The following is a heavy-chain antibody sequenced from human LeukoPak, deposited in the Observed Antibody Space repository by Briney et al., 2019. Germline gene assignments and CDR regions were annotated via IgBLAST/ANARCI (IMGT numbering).Heavy chain of an antibody. Sequence: SETLSLTCTVSGYSISSGYYWGWIRQPPGKGLEWIGSIYHSGSTYYNPSLKSRVTISVDTSKNQISLKLSSVTAADTAVYYCARLNYYDSSGYYLSDAFDIWGQGTMVTVSS. J-gene: IGHJ3*02. D-gene: IGHD3-22*01. CDR2: IYHSGST. V-gene: IGHV4-38-2*02. CDR3: ARLNYYDSSGYYLSDAFDI. CDR1: GYSISSGYY.